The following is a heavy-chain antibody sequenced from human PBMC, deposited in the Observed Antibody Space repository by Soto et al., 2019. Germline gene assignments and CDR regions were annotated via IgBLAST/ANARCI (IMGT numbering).Heavy chain of an antibody. CDR2: ISSSSSYI. CDR1: GFTFSSYS. J-gene: IGHJ4*02. CDR3: ASHGRDRYYDILTGYYHKPTPDY. D-gene: IGHD3-9*01. Sequence: EVQLVESGGGLVKPGGSLRLSCAASGFTFSSYSMNWVRQAPGKGLEWVSSISSSSSYIYYADSVKGRFTISRDNAKNSLYLQMNSLRAEDTAVYYCASHGRDRYYDILTGYYHKPTPDYWGQGTLVTVSS. V-gene: IGHV3-21*01.